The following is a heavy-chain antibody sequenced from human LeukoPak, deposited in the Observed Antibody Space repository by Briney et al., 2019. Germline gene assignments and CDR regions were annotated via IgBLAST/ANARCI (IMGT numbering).Heavy chain of an antibody. V-gene: IGHV1-69*04. CDR2: IIPILGIA. CDR3: AREGVYGDYPFYY. Sequence: SVKVSCKASGGTFSSYAISWVRQAPGQGLEWMGRIIPILGIANYAQKFQGRVTITADKSTSTAYMELSSLRSEDTAVYYCAREGVYGDYPFYYWGQGTLVTVSS. J-gene: IGHJ4*02. CDR1: GGTFSSYA. D-gene: IGHD4-17*01.